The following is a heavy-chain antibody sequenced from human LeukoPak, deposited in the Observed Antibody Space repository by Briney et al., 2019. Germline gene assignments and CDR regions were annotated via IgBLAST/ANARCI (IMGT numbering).Heavy chain of an antibody. V-gene: IGHV1-69*13. J-gene: IGHJ4*02. CDR2: IIPIFGTA. D-gene: IGHD6-13*01. CDR3: ARIGGIAAAGLVDY. CDR1: GYTFTSYG. Sequence: SVKVSCKASGYTFTSYGISWVRQAPGQGLEWMGGIIPIFGTANYAQKFQGRVTITADESTSTAYMELSSLRSEDTAVYYCARIGGIAAAGLVDYWGQGTLVTVSS.